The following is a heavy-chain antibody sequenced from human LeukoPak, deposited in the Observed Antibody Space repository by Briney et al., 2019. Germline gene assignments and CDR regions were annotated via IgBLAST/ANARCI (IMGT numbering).Heavy chain of an antibody. D-gene: IGHD6-25*01. CDR2: ISSDASTI. Sequence: GGSLRLSCAASGFTFSSYEMNWVRQAPGKGLEWLSYISSDASTIYYADSVKGRFAISRDNAKNSLYLQMNSLRAEDTAVYYCARERLGRPFDYWGQGTLVTVSS. CDR1: GFTFSSYE. J-gene: IGHJ4*02. CDR3: ARERLGRPFDY. V-gene: IGHV3-48*03.